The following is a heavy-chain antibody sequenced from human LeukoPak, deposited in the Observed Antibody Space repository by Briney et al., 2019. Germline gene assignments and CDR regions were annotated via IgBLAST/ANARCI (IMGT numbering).Heavy chain of an antibody. CDR1: GFTFSSYG. V-gene: IGHV3-23*01. Sequence: PGGSLRLSCAASGFTFSSYGMHWVRQAPGKGLEWVSAISGSGGSTYYADSVKGRFTISRDNSKNTLYLQMNSLRAEDTAVYYCAKVGGSSSWSKTTRYYFDYWGQGTLVTVSS. J-gene: IGHJ4*02. CDR3: AKVGGSSSWSKTTRYYFDY. CDR2: ISGSGGST. D-gene: IGHD6-13*01.